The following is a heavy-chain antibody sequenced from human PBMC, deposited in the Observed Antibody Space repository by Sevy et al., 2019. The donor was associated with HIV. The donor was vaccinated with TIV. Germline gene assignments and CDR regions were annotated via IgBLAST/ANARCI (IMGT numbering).Heavy chain of an antibody. CDR2: ISAYNGNT. J-gene: IGHJ4*02. CDR3: ARDLSSYYYDSSGPGALFDY. Sequence: ASVKVSCKASGYTFTSYGISWVRQAPGQGLEWMGWISAYNGNTNYAQKLQGRVTMTTETSTSTAYMELRSLRSDDTAVYYCARDLSSYYYDSSGPGALFDYWGQGTLVTVSS. D-gene: IGHD3-22*01. V-gene: IGHV1-18*01. CDR1: GYTFTSYG.